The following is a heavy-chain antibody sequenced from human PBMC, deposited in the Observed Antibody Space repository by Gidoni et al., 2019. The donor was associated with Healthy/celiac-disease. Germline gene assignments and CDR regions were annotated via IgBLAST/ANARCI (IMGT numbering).Heavy chain of an antibody. V-gene: IGHV3-74*01. CDR1: GFTFSSYG. Sequence: EVQLVESGGGLVEPGGALRLSCEACGFTFSSYGMHWVRQPPGKGLVWVSRINSDWSSTSYADSVTGRFTISRDNAKNTLYLQMNSLRAEDTAVYYCARDRFLDYFDYWGQETLVTVSS. CDR2: INSDWSST. J-gene: IGHJ4*02. D-gene: IGHD3-3*01. CDR3: ARDRFLDYFDY.